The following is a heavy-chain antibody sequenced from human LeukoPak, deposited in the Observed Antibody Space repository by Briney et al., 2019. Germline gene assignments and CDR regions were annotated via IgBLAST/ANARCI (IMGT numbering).Heavy chain of an antibody. J-gene: IGHJ4*02. CDR1: GYTFTGYY. Sequence: GSVKVSCKVSGYTFTGYYMHWVRQAPGQGLEWMGWINPNSGGTNYAQKFQGRVTMTRDTSISTAYMELSRLRSDDTAVYYCARVGKPEQLWLLYFDYWGQGTLVTVSS. V-gene: IGHV1-2*02. CDR2: INPNSGGT. CDR3: ARVGKPEQLWLLYFDY. D-gene: IGHD5-18*01.